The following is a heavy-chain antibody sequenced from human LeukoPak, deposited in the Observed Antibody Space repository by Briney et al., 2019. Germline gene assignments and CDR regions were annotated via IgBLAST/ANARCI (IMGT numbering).Heavy chain of an antibody. J-gene: IGHJ3*02. D-gene: IGHD3-22*01. V-gene: IGHV4-59*01. CDR1: GGSISSYY. CDR3: ARGYYYDSSGYFDAFDI. Sequence: SETLSLTCTVSGGSISSYYWSWIRQPPGKGLEWIGYIYYSGSTNYNPSLKSRVTISVDTSKNQFSLKLSSVTAADTAVYYCARGYYYDSSGYFDAFDIWGQGTMVTVSS. CDR2: IYYSGST.